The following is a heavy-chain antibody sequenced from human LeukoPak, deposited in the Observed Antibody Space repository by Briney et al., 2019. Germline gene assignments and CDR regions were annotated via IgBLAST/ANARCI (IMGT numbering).Heavy chain of an antibody. CDR3: ASRSRYFDY. Sequence: GGSLRLSCAASGFAFNKYAMSWVRQAPGKGLEWVSVIYSGGSTYYADSVKGRFTISRDNSQNTLYLQMNSLRAEDTAVYYCASRSRYFDYWGQGTLVIVSS. J-gene: IGHJ4*02. V-gene: IGHV3-66*01. D-gene: IGHD6-13*01. CDR1: GFAFNKYA. CDR2: IYSGGST.